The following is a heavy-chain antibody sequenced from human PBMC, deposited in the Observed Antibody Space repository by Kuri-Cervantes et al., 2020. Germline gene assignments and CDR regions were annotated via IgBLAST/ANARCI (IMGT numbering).Heavy chain of an antibody. D-gene: IGHD5-18*01. Sequence: GESLKISCAASGFTFSSYGIHWVRQAPGRGLEWVAIIPYDGSNKYYADSVKGRFTISRDNSKDTPYLQMNSLRAEDTAVYYCAKDFSSGSVDTAMVLDYWGQGTLVTVSS. CDR2: IPYDGSNK. CDR1: GFTFSSYG. V-gene: IGHV3-30*18. J-gene: IGHJ4*02. CDR3: AKDFSSGSVDTAMVLDY.